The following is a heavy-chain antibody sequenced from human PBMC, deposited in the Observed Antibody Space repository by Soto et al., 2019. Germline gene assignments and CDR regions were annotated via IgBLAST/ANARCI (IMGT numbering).Heavy chain of an antibody. CDR1: GYTFTSYG. CDR3: ARDKYDILTGYPPLFDY. CDR2: ISAYNGNT. Sequence: ASVKVSCKASGYTFTSYGISWVLQAPGQGLEWMGWISAYNGNTNYAQKLQGRVTMTTDTSTSTAYMELRSLRSDDTAVYYCARDKYDILTGYPPLFDYWGQGTLVTVST. D-gene: IGHD3-9*01. V-gene: IGHV1-18*01. J-gene: IGHJ4*02.